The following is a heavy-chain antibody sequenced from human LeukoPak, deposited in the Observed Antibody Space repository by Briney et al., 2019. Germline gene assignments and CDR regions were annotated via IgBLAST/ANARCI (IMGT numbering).Heavy chain of an antibody. CDR1: GGSFSGYY. D-gene: IGHD3-22*01. Sequence: SETLSLTCAVYGGSFSGYYWSWIRQPPGKGLEWIGEINHSGSTNYNPSLKSRVTISVDTSKNQFSLKLSSVTAADTAVYYCARAPYDSSGYWATIDYWGQGTLVTVSS. CDR2: INHSGST. J-gene: IGHJ4*02. CDR3: ARAPYDSSGYWATIDY. V-gene: IGHV4-34*01.